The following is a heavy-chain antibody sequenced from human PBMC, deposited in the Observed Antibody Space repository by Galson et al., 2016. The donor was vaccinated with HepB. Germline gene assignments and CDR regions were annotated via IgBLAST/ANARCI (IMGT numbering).Heavy chain of an antibody. CDR1: GYTFTTSG. CDR3: AADGHYDFLSGCPPAVDY. Sequence: SVKVSCKASGYTFTTSGISWVRQAPGQGLEWIGWIVVGSGNTNYAQKFQERVAITRDMSTSTAYMELSSLKSDDTAVYYCAADGHYDFLSGCPPAVDYWGQGTLVTVSS. J-gene: IGHJ4*02. V-gene: IGHV1-58*02. CDR2: IVVGSGNT. D-gene: IGHD3-3*01.